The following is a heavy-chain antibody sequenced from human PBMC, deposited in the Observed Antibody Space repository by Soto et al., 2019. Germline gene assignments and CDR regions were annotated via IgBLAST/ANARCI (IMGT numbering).Heavy chain of an antibody. V-gene: IGHV3-23*01. Sequence: GGSLRLSCAASGFTFSSYAMSWVRQAPGKGLEWVSAISGSGGSTYYADSVKGRFTISRDNSKNTLYLQMNSLRAEDTAVYYCAKDRTSSSWYIRSPVWSQGTMVTVSS. CDR2: ISGSGGST. D-gene: IGHD6-13*01. CDR3: AKDRTSSSWYIRSPV. CDR1: GFTFSSYA. J-gene: IGHJ3*01.